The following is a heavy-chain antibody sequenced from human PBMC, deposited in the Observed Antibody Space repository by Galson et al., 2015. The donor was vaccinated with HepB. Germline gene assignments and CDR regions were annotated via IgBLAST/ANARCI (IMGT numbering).Heavy chain of an antibody. CDR1: GFTFSDYY. CDR3: ATGGIKNAIVGAPY. V-gene: IGHV3-11*01. D-gene: IGHD1-26*01. CDR2: ISSGGSTT. Sequence: SLRLSCAASGFTFSDYYMSWIRQSPGQGLEWLAYISSGGSTTYYVDSVKGRFTISRDNAKNSLFLQMNSLRAEDTALYYCATGGIKNAIVGAPYWGRGTLVTVSS. J-gene: IGHJ4*02.